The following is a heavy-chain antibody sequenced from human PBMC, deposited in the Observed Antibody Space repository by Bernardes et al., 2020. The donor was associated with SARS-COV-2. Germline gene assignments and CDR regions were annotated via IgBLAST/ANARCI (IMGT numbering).Heavy chain of an antibody. CDR1: GGSISSRTYY. J-gene: IGHJ5*02. V-gene: IGHV4-39*02. D-gene: IGHD3-22*01. CDR2: IFYSGRT. CDR3: AREDLTYQYYYDSSGYIA. Sequence: SETLSLTCNVSGGSISSRTYYWGWIRQPPGKGLEWIGNIFYSGRTYYNPSLKSRITISVDTSKNQFSLKLSSVTAADTAMYYCAREDLTYQYYYDSSGYIAWGQGTL.